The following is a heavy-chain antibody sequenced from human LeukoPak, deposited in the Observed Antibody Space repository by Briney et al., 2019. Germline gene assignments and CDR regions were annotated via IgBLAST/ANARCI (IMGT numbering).Heavy chain of an antibody. Sequence: PSETLSLTCTVSGGSISSYYWSWIRQPPGKGLEWIGYIYYSGSTNYNPSLKSRVTILVDTSKNQFSLKLSSVTAADTAVYYCARDRMGDGDYIGYWGQGTLVTVSS. CDR3: ARDRMGDGDYIGY. CDR2: IYYSGST. CDR1: GGSISSYY. J-gene: IGHJ4*02. V-gene: IGHV4-59*01. D-gene: IGHD4-17*01.